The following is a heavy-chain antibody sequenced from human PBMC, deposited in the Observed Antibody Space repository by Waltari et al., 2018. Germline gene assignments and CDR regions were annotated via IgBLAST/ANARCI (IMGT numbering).Heavy chain of an antibody. CDR1: GFTFGNNW. CDR3: VRSVDRSIDY. CDR2: MNQDGSVR. D-gene: IGHD3-16*02. Sequence: EVHLVESGGALVQPGGSLRLSCAASGFTFGNNWMSWVRRPPGKGLEWVATMNQDGSVRSYVDSVRGRFTMSRDNSNASLFLQMDSLRIEDTAAYYCVRSVDRSIDYWGQGTLVTVSS. V-gene: IGHV3-7*03. J-gene: IGHJ4*02.